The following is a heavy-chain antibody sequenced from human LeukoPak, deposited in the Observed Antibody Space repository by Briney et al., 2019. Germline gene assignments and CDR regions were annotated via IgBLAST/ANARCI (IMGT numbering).Heavy chain of an antibody. V-gene: IGHV4-59*12. D-gene: IGHD4-11*01. Sequence: SETLSLTCTVSGVSISSYYWSWIRQPPGKGLEWIGNIYYSGSTKYNPSLKSRVTISVDTSKNHFSLKLSSVTAADTAVYYCAREGVTKYYFDYWGQGTLVTVSS. J-gene: IGHJ4*02. CDR3: AREGVTKYYFDY. CDR1: GVSISSYY. CDR2: IYYSGST.